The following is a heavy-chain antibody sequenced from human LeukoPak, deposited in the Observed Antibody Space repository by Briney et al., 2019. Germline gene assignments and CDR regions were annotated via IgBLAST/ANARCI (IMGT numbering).Heavy chain of an antibody. CDR1: GYTLTELS. CDR3: ATGPSGIVATILLAPGYDY. V-gene: IGHV1-24*01. D-gene: IGHD5-12*01. CDR2: FDPEDGET. J-gene: IGHJ4*02. Sequence: GASVKVSCKVSGYTLTELSMHWVRQAPGKGLEWMGGFDPEDGETIYAQKFQGRVTMTEDTSTDTAYMELSSLRSEDTAVYYCATGPSGIVATILLAPGYDYWGQGTLVTVSS.